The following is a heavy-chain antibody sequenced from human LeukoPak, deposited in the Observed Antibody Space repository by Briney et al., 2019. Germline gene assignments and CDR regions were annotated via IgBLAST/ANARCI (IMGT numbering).Heavy chain of an antibody. D-gene: IGHD3-3*01. J-gene: IGHJ3*02. Sequence: SQTLSLTCAISGDSVSSNSAAWNWIRQSPSRGLEWLGRTYYRSKWYNDYAVSVKSRITINPDTSKNQFSLKLSSVTAADTAVYYCARPFMPYYDFWSGYPKSRGGLDAFDIWGQGTMVTVSS. CDR2: TYYRSKWYN. CDR3: ARPFMPYYDFWSGYPKSRGGLDAFDI. V-gene: IGHV6-1*01. CDR1: GDSVSSNSAA.